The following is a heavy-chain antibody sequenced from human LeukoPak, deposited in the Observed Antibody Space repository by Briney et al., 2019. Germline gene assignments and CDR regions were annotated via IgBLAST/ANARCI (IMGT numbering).Heavy chain of an antibody. D-gene: IGHD2/OR15-2a*01. CDR3: ARGRRAFYQTRGNRFYYYMDV. CDR2: INHN. V-gene: IGHV4-34*01. Sequence: PSETLSLTCAVYGASFSDFHWTWLRQSPGKGLEWIGEINHNNYNPSLKSRVTISLDTAKSQISLNLTSVTAADTAVYYCARGRRAFYQTRGNRFYYYMDVWGKGTTVIVSS. J-gene: IGHJ6*03. CDR1: GASFSDFH.